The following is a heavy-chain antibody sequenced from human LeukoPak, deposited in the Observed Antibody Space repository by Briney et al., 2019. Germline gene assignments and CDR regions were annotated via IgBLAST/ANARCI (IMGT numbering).Heavy chain of an antibody. V-gene: IGHV3-48*01. J-gene: IGHJ4*02. CDR2: ISSSSGTI. Sequence: GGSLRLSCAGSGFTFSTSSMNWVRQAPGKGLEWVSFISSSSGTIYYADSVEGRFTISRDNAKNSLYLQMNSLRAEDTAVYYCARVAYASSSLRFFDSWGQGTLVTVSS. CDR3: ARVAYASSSLRFFDS. CDR1: GFTFSTSS. D-gene: IGHD6-6*01.